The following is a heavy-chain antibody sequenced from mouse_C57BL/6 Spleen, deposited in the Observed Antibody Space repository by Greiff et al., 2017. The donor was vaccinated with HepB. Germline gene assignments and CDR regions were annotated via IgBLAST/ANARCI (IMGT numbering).Heavy chain of an antibody. D-gene: IGHD2-4*01. CDR2: IYPGSGNT. V-gene: IGHV1-76*01. Sequence: VQLQQSGAELVRPGASVKLSCKASGYTFTDYYINWVKQRPGQGLEWIARIYPGSGNTHYNEKFKGKATLTAEKSSSTAYMQLSSLTSEDSAVYFCAREGDYYDYGAWFAYWGQGTLVTVSA. CDR1: GYTFTDYY. J-gene: IGHJ3*01. CDR3: AREGDYYDYGAWFAY.